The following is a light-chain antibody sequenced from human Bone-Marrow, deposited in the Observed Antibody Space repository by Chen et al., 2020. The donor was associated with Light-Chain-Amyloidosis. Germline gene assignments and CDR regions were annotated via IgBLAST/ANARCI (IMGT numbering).Light chain of an antibody. CDR1: QTISSNY. V-gene: IGKV3-20*01. Sequence: EIVLTQSPGTLSLSPGEGANLSCRASQTISSNYLTWYQQKFGQAPRLLIYGSSSRATGIPDRFTGSVSVTDFTLPINRLEPEDFAMYYCQQYGTSPLTFGGGTKVEIK. CDR3: QQYGTSPLT. J-gene: IGKJ4*01. CDR2: GSS.